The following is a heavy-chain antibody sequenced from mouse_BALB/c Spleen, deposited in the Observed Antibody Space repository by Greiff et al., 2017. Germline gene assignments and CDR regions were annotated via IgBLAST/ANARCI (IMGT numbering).Heavy chain of an antibody. J-gene: IGHJ4*01. D-gene: IGHD1-2*01. CDR2: ISSGSSTI. CDR1: GFTFSSFG. V-gene: IGHV5-17*02. CDR3: ARQDFTTATSYYYAMDY. Sequence: EVQGVESGGGLVQPGGSLKLSCAASGFTFSSFGMHWVRQAPEKGLEWVAYISSGSSTIYYADTVKGRFTISRDNPKNTLFLQMTSLRSEDTAMYYCARQDFTTATSYYYAMDYWGQGTSVTVSS.